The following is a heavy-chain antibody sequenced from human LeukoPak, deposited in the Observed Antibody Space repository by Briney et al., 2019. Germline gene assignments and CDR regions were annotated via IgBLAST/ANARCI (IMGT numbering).Heavy chain of an antibody. CDR2: VSGSGYAI. CDR1: GFTFSDFH. J-gene: IGHJ4*02. V-gene: IGHV3-11*01. D-gene: IGHD1-26*01. CDR3: ARLSGTYSRGGDH. Sequence: PGGSLRLSCTASGFTFSDFHMSWIRQAPGKGLEWVSHVSGSGYAIHHPGSVKGRFTISRDNAKNSLYLQMNSLRVEDSAVYYCARLSGTYSRGGDHWGQGTLVTVSS.